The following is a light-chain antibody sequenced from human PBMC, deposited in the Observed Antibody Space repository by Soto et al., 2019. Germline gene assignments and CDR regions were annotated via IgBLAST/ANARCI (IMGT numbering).Light chain of an antibody. V-gene: IGKV3-15*01. Sequence: ETVLTQSPGALSLSLGDRVTLSCRASQTVSNSYLAWYQQKPGQAPRLLIYGTSSRATGFPARFSGSGSGTEFNLTISSLQSEDFGFYYCQQYNNWPRATFGGGTKVDIK. CDR2: GTS. J-gene: IGKJ4*01. CDR3: QQYNNWPRAT. CDR1: QTVSNSY.